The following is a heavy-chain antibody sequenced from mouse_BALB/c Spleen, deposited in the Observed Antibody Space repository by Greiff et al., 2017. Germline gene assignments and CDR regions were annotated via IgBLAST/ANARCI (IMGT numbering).Heavy chain of an antibody. V-gene: IGHV1-4*02. CDR3: SRAGGFLRSMDY. Sequence: VQLQQSAAELARPGASVKMSCKASGYTFTSYTMHWVKQRPGQGLEWIGYINPSSGYTEYNQKFKDKTTLTADKSSSTAYMQLSSLTSEDSAVYYCSRAGGFLRSMDYWGQGTSVTVSS. D-gene: IGHD1-1*01. CDR1: GYTFTSYT. J-gene: IGHJ4*01. CDR2: INPSSGYT.